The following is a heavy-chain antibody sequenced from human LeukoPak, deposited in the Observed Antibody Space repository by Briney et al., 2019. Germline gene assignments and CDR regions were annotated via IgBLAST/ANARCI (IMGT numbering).Heavy chain of an antibody. CDR3: ARDPGPDVWSGFTYYYGMDV. CDR1: GYTFTSYY. CDR2: INPSGGST. Sequence: ASVKVSCKASGYTFTSYYMHWVRQAPGQGLEWMGIINPSGGSTSYAQKFQGRVTMTRDTSTSTVYMELSSLRSEDTAVYYCARDPGPDVWSGFTYYYGMDVWGQGTTVTVSS. D-gene: IGHD3-3*01. V-gene: IGHV1-46*01. J-gene: IGHJ6*02.